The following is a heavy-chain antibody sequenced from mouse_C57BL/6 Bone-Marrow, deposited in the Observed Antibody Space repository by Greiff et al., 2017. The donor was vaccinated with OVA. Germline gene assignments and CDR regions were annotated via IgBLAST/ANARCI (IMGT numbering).Heavy chain of an antibody. CDR2: ISYDGSN. V-gene: IGHV3-6*01. CDR1: GYSITSGYY. CDR3: ARAGKDPDY. Sequence: VQLKESGPGLVKPSQSLSLTCSVPGYSITSGYYWNWIPQFPGNKLEWMGYISYDGSNNYNPSLKNPISITRDTSKNQFFLKLNSVTTEDTATYYCARAGKDPDYWGQGTTLTVSS. D-gene: IGHD4-1*01. J-gene: IGHJ2*01.